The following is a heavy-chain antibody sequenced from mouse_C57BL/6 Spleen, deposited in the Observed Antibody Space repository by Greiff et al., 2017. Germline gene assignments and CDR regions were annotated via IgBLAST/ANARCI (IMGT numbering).Heavy chain of an antibody. D-gene: IGHD2-1*01. Sequence: VQLQESGAELVRPGASVTLSCKASGYTFTDYEMHWVKQTPVHGLEWIGAIDPETGGTAYNQKFKGKAILTADKSSSTAYMELRSLTSEDSAVYYFTRRGNYERYARDYWGQGTSVTVSS. J-gene: IGHJ4*01. CDR3: TRRGNYERYARDY. CDR2: IDPETGGT. V-gene: IGHV1-15*01. CDR1: GYTFTDYE.